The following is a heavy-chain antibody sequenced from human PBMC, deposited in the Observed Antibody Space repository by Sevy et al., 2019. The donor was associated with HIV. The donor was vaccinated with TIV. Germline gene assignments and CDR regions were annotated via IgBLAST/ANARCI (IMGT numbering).Heavy chain of an antibody. CDR1: GDSIGNHY. CDR2: FYYSGRT. Sequence: SETLSLTCTVSGDSIGNHYWSWIRQPPGKGLEWIGYFYYSGRTNYNPSLKSRVTISVDTSKNQFSLKLTSVTAADAAVYYCANCSPDYYYAMDVWGQGTTVTVSS. V-gene: IGHV4-59*11. CDR3: ANCSPDYYYAMDV. D-gene: IGHD2-21*01. J-gene: IGHJ6*02.